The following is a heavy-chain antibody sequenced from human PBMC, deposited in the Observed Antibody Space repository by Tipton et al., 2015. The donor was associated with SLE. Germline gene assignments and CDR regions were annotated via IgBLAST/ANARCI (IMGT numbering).Heavy chain of an antibody. Sequence: SLRLSCAASGFTFSNYWMSWVRQAPGKGLEWVANIKQDGSEKYYVASLKGRFTITKDNAKNLLYLQMNSLRGEDTAIYYCARDFLLQRFGTHYLDYWGQGTLVTVSS. D-gene: IGHD2/OR15-2a*01. CDR2: IKQDGSEK. V-gene: IGHV3-7*01. J-gene: IGHJ4*02. CDR3: ARDFLLQRFGTHYLDY. CDR1: GFTFSNYW.